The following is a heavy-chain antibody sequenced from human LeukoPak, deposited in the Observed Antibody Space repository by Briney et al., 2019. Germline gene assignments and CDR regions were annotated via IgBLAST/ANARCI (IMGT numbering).Heavy chain of an antibody. Sequence: GGSLRLSCTASGFTFGGHTMDWVRQAPGKGLEWLAFINYNTSNEYYADSVKGRFALSRDNSKNTLYLQMNSLRTEDTAVYYCGGGRRAFSGYELLFYGWGQGILVSVS. V-gene: IGHV3-30*09. CDR3: GGGRRAFSGYELLFYG. J-gene: IGHJ4*02. CDR2: INYNTSNE. D-gene: IGHD5-12*01. CDR1: GFTFGGHT.